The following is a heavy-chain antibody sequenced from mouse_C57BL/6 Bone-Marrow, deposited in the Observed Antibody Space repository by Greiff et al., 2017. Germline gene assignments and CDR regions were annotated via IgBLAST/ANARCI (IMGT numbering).Heavy chain of an antibody. D-gene: IGHD2-12*01. CDR3: ARGRRGFAY. J-gene: IGHJ3*01. Sequence: EVQLVESGGGLVKPGGSLKLSCAASGFTFSSYAMSWVRQTPEKRLEWVATISDGGSYTYYPDNVKGRFTISRDNAKNNLYLQMSHLKSEDTAMYYCARGRRGFAYWGQGTLVTVSA. V-gene: IGHV5-4*01. CDR2: ISDGGSYT. CDR1: GFTFSSYA.